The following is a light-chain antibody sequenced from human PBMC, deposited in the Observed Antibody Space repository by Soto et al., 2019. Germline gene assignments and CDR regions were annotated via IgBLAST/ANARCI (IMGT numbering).Light chain of an antibody. J-gene: IGLJ3*02. CDR2: EVF. Sequence: QSALTQPASVSGSPGQSITISCTGTNTDVGGYDRVSWYQHHPGKAPKMLIFEVFNRPSGISDRFSGSKSGDTASLTISGLQAEDEAEYCCISYIPSTTTHWVFGGGTKLTVL. CDR3: ISYIPSTTTHWV. V-gene: IGLV2-14*01. CDR1: NTDVGGYDR.